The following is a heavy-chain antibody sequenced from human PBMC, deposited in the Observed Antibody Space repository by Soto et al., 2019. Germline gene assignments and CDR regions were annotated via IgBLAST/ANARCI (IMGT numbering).Heavy chain of an antibody. D-gene: IGHD3-10*01. Sequence: PSETLSLTCAVYGGSFSDYSWSWIRQPPGKGLEWIGEINRSGSTNYNPSLKSRVTISVDTSKNQFSLKLSSVTAADTAVYYCARALFGSGSYYNRWGQGTLVTVSS. V-gene: IGHV4-34*01. CDR3: ARALFGSGSYYNR. J-gene: IGHJ4*02. CDR2: INRSGST. CDR1: GGSFSDYS.